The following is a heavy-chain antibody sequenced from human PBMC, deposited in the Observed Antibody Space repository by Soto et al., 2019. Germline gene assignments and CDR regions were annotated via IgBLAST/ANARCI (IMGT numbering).Heavy chain of an antibody. CDR3: VRGPFYGSS. D-gene: IGHD6-13*01. Sequence: PGGSLRLSCAASGFTFSRDWMHWVRQAPGKGLVWVSRINSDGSSTSYADSVKGRFTISRDNAKNSLYLQMNCLRAEDTAVYYCVRGPFYGSSWGQGTLVTVSS. CDR1: GFTFSRDW. CDR2: INSDGSST. J-gene: IGHJ4*02. V-gene: IGHV3-74*01.